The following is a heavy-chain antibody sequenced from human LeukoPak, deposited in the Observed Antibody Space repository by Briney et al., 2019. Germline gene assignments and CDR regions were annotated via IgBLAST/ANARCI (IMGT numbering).Heavy chain of an antibody. J-gene: IGHJ1*01. CDR3: ARDEAAAGTFQH. CDR2: IYYSGST. D-gene: IGHD6-13*01. V-gene: IGHV4-31*03. Sequence: SQTLSLTRTVSGGSISSGGYYWSWIRQHPGKGLEWIGYIYYSGSTYYNPSLKSRVTISVDTSKNQFSLKLSSVTAADTAVYYCARDEAAAGTFQHWGQGTLVTVSS. CDR1: GGSISSGGYY.